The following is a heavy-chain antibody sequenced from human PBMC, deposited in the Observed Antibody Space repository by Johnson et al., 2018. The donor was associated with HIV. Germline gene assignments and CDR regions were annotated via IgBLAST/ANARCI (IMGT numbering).Heavy chain of an antibody. CDR2: ISGSGGST. J-gene: IGHJ3*01. Sequence: VQLVESGGGLVQPGGSLRLSCAASGFTFSSYAMSWVRQAPGKGLEWVSAISGSGGSTYYSDSVKGRFTISSDTSKNTVDLQMNSLRDVDTAVYYCARLRRQKGGGAFDVWGQGTLVTVSS. CDR1: GFTFSSYA. V-gene: IGHV3-23*04. CDR3: ARLRRQKGGGAFDV. D-gene: IGHD4-17*01.